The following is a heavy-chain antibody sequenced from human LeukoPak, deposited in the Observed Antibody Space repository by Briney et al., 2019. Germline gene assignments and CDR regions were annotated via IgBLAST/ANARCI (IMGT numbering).Heavy chain of an antibody. J-gene: IGHJ3*02. D-gene: IGHD6-13*01. Sequence: ASVKVSCKASGYTFTSYYMHWVRQAPGQGLEWMGIINPSGGSTSYAQKFQGRVTMTRDTSTSTVYMELSSLRSEDTAVYYCATTAEGKAAAGTHDAFDIWGQGTMVTVSS. CDR2: INPSGGST. CDR1: GYTFTSYY. V-gene: IGHV1-46*01. CDR3: ATTAEGKAAAGTHDAFDI.